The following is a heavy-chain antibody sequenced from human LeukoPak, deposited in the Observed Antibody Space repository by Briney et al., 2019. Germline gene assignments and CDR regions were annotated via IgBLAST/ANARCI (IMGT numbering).Heavy chain of an antibody. CDR1: GGFITSTTSY. CDR2: IYYSGST. D-gene: IGHD3-22*01. Sequence: SETLSLTCTVSGGFITSTTSYWGWIRQPSGKGLEWIGSIYYSGSTYYNPYLKSRVTISVDTSKNQFSLKLSSVTAADTAVYYCARHTYYYDSSGYPHFDYWGQGTLVTVSS. CDR3: ARHTYYYDSSGYPHFDY. J-gene: IGHJ4*02. V-gene: IGHV4-39*01.